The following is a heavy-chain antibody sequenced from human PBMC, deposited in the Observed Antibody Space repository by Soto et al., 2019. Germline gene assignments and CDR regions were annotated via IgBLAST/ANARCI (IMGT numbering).Heavy chain of an antibody. CDR3: ARAGGSYKTYYYYGMDV. J-gene: IGHJ6*02. Sequence: QVQLVQSGAEVKKPGSSVKVSCKASGGTFSSYAISWVRQAPGQGLEWMGGSIPIFGTANYEQKFQGRVTITADESTSTAYMELSSVGSEGTAVYYCARAGGSYKTYYYYGMDVWGQGTTVTVSS. CDR2: SIPIFGTA. V-gene: IGHV1-69*12. CDR1: GGTFSSYA. D-gene: IGHD1-26*01.